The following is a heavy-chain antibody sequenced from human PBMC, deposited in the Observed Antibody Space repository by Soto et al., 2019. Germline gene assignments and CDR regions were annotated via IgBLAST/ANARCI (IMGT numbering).Heavy chain of an antibody. CDR1: GFTFSSFA. V-gene: IGHV3-23*01. Sequence: EVQLLESGGGLLQPGGSLRLSCAASGFTFSSFAMTWVRQAPGKGLEWVSAISGSGGSTYYSDSVKGRFTISRDNFMNTLYLQMNSLRAEDTAVYYCARDYGSGSYFDYWGQGTLVTVSS. CDR2: ISGSGGST. D-gene: IGHD3-10*01. J-gene: IGHJ4*02. CDR3: ARDYGSGSYFDY.